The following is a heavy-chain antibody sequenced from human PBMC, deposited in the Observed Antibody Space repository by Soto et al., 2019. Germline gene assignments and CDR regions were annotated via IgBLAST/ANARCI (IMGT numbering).Heavy chain of an antibody. CDR2: VIPILGIA. CDR1: GGTLSSYT. CDR3: ARDSPSYCTNGVCLLAY. D-gene: IGHD2-8*01. J-gene: IGHJ4*02. Sequence: GGFVKVSCKASGGTLSSYTFSWLRQAPGQGLEWMGRVIPILGIANYAQKFQGRVTITADKSTSTAYMELSSLRSEDTAVYYCARDSPSYCTNGVCLLAYWGQGTLVTVSS. V-gene: IGHV1-69*04.